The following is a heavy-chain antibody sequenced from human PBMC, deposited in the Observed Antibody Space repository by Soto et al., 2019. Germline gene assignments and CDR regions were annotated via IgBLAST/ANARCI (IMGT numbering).Heavy chain of an antibody. CDR3: ARGGAPDY. CDR1: GFTFDYYW. V-gene: IGHV3-74*01. J-gene: IGHJ4*02. CDR2: LQTDGSHP. Sequence: EVQLVESGGGLVQPGGSLRLSCVASGFTFDYYWRHWVRQAPGEGLMWVSRLQTDGSHPDYADSVKGRFTISRDNAKDTLYPQMNNLRAEGTAVYYCARGGAPDYWGQGTVVTVSS. D-gene: IGHD2-15*01.